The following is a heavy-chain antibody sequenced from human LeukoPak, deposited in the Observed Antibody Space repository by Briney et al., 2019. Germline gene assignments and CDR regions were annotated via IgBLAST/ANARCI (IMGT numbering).Heavy chain of an antibody. CDR1: GFTFSDYY. CDR3: GEAAAGY. D-gene: IGHD6-13*01. J-gene: IGHJ4*02. CDR2: IYYSGST. V-gene: IGHV4-59*05. Sequence: GSLRLSCAASGFTFSDYYMSWIRQPPGKGLEWIGSIYYSGSTYYNPSLKSRVTISVDTSKNQFSLKLSSVTAADTAVCYCGEAAAGYWGQGTLVTVSS.